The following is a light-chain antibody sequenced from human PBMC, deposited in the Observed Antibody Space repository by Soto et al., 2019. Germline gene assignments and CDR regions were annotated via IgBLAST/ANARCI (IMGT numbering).Light chain of an antibody. CDR2: RNN. J-gene: IGLJ2*01. CDR3: SPWDDTIYGPV. Sequence: QSVLTQPPSASGTPGQRVTISCSGSNSNLGTNPVNWYLHLPGTAPKLLIYRNNQRPSGVPDRFSGSKSGTSASLAISGLQWGDGVVFFFSPWDDTIYGPVFGGGPNLPVL. CDR1: NSNLGTNP. V-gene: IGLV1-44*01.